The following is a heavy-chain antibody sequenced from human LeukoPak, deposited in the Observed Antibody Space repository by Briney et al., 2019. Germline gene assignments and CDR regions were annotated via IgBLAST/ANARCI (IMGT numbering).Heavy chain of an antibody. CDR2: IKQDGSEK. CDR1: GFTFSSYS. J-gene: IGHJ4*02. D-gene: IGHD5-12*01. V-gene: IGHV3-7*01. CDR3: ARDLGRGYTY. Sequence: GGSLRLSCAASGFTFSSYSMNWVRQAPGKGLEWVANIKQDGSEKYYVDSVKGRFTISRDNAKNSLYLQMNSLRAEDTAVYYCARDLGRGYTYWGQGTLVTVSS.